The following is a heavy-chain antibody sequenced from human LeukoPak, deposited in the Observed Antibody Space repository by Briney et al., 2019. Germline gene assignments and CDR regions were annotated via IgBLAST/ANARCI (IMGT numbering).Heavy chain of an antibody. Sequence: GESLKISCKGYGYSFTSYWIGWVRQMRGKGLEWMGIIHPGHSDTRYSPSFQGQVTISADKSISTAYLQWSSLKASDTAMYYCARSHYDSSGYYSGVFHKNYFDYWGQGTLVTVSS. CDR3: ARSHYDSSGYYSGVFHKNYFDY. CDR2: IHPGHSDT. V-gene: IGHV5-51*01. J-gene: IGHJ4*02. CDR1: GYSFTSYW. D-gene: IGHD3-22*01.